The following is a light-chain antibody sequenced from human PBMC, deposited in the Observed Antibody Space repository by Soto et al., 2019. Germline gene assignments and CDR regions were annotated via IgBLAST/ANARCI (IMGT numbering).Light chain of an antibody. CDR2: GAS. CDR3: QQYGSLTWT. V-gene: IGKV3-20*01. Sequence: EIVLTQSPGTLSLSPGERATLSCRASQSVSSSYLAWYQQKPGQAPRLLIYGASSRATGIPDRFSGSGSGTDFTLTISRLEPEAFAVYYCQQYGSLTWTFGQGTKVESK. J-gene: IGKJ1*01. CDR1: QSVSSSY.